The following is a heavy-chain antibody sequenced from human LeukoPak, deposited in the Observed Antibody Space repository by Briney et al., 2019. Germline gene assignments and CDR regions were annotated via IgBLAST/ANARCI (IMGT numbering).Heavy chain of an antibody. Sequence: PGGSLRLSCAASGFTFSDYYVSWIRQAPGKGLEWVSYISTSGSTIYYADSVKGRFTISRDNAKNSLYLQMNSLRAEDTAVYYCAGTFTYLSFIFDYWGQGTLVTVSS. D-gene: IGHD1-1*01. J-gene: IGHJ4*02. V-gene: IGHV3-11*01. CDR3: AGTFTYLSFIFDY. CDR2: ISTSGSTI. CDR1: GFTFSDYY.